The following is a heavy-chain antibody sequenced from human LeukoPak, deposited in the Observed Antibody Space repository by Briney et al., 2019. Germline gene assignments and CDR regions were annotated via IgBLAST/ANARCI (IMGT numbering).Heavy chain of an antibody. J-gene: IGHJ6*03. D-gene: IGHD3-10*01. V-gene: IGHV4-39*01. CDR2: IYYSGST. Sequence: SETLSLTCTVSGGSISSTSDYWGWIRQPPGKRLEWIASIYYSGSTYYNPSLKSRVTISVDTSKNQFSLKLSSVTAADTAVYYCARQGVTMVRGVILTDYYYYYYMDVWAKGPRSPSP. CDR3: ARQGVTMVRGVILTDYYYYYYMDV. CDR1: GGSISSTSDY.